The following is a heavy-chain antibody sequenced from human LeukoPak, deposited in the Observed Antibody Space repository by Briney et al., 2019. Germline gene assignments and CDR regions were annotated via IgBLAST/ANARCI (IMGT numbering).Heavy chain of an antibody. CDR1: GYTFSNYD. CDR2: MNPKSTNT. J-gene: IGHJ4*02. CDR3: ARGPPESTSSDY. D-gene: IGHD2-2*01. V-gene: IGHV1-8*01. Sequence: ASVKVSCKASGYTFSNYDINWVRQAPGQGLEWLGWMNPKSTNTGYAQKFQGRVSMTRNTSISTAYMGLSSLRSDDTAVYYCARGPPESTSSDYWGQGTLVTVSS.